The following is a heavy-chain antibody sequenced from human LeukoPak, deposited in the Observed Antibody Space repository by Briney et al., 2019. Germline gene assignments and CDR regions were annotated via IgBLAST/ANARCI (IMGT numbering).Heavy chain of an antibody. CDR3: ARGGATYSSSWLQGFDP. CDR2: IYYSGST. Sequence: SQTLSLTRTVYGGSIGSYYWGWIRQPPGKGREWMGYIYYSGSTNYNPSLKSRATISVDTSKNQFSLKLSSVTAADTAVYYCARGGATYSSSWLQGFDPWGQGTLVTVSS. J-gene: IGHJ5*02. V-gene: IGHV4-59*01. D-gene: IGHD6-13*01. CDR1: GGSIGSYY.